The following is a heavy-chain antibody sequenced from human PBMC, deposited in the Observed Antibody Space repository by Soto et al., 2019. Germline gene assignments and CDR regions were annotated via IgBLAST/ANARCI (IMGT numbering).Heavy chain of an antibody. CDR3: ASESYGGEFDY. CDR2: INAGNGNT. CDR1: GYTFTSYA. V-gene: IGHV1-3*01. J-gene: IGHJ4*02. D-gene: IGHD4-17*01. Sequence: ASVKVSCTASGYTFTSYAMHWVRQAPGQRLECMGWINAGNGNTKYSQKFQGRVTITRDTSASTTYMELSSLRSEDTAVYYCASESYGGEFDYWGQGTLVTVSS.